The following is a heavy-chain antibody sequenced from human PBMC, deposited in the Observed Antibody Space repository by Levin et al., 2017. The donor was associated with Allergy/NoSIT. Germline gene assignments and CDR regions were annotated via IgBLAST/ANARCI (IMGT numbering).Heavy chain of an antibody. Sequence: EASVKVSCAASGFTFNNYAMSWVRQAPGKGPEWVSAIINSGVGTYYADSVKGRFTISRDNSKNTMYLQMNSLRAEDTAVYFCAKDAIRGSDQPYYFDYWGQGTLVTASS. V-gene: IGHV3-23*01. CDR3: AKDAIRGSDQPYYFDY. CDR2: IINSGVGT. D-gene: IGHD6-19*01. J-gene: IGHJ4*02. CDR1: GFTFNNYA.